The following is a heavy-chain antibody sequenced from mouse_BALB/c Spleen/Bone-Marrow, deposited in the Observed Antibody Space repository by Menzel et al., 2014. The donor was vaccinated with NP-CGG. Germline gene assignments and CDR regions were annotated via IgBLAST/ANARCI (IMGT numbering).Heavy chain of an antibody. Sequence: VQLQESGPGLVAPSQSLSITCTASGFSLSRYSVHWVRQPPGKGLEWLGMIWGGGSTDYNSALKSRLSISKDNSKSQFFLNRNSLQADDTAMYYCARPDGYYFSFDYWGQGTTLTVSS. CDR1: GFSLSRYS. CDR3: ARPDGYYFSFDY. CDR2: IWGGGST. J-gene: IGHJ2*01. D-gene: IGHD2-3*01. V-gene: IGHV2-6-4*01.